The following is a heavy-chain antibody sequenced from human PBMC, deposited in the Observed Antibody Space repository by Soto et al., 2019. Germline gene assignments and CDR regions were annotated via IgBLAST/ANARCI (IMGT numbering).Heavy chain of an antibody. CDR1: GFTFSDYY. J-gene: IGHJ4*02. Sequence: GGSLRLSCTASGFTFSDYYMSWIRQAPGMGLEWLAYISGSGSTTYYTDSVKGRFAISRDNARTSLYLQINSLRVEDSAVYYCARSSLTYFEFWGQGTLVTVS. CDR2: ISGSGSTT. CDR3: ARSSLTYFEF. V-gene: IGHV3-11*01.